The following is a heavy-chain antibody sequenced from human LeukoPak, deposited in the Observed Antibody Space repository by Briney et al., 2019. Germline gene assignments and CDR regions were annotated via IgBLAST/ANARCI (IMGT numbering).Heavy chain of an antibody. J-gene: IGHJ6*03. V-gene: IGHV4-30-4*01. Sequence: SQTLSLTCTVSGGSISSGDSYWSWIRQPPGKGLEWIGYIYYSGSTYYNPSLKSRVTISVDTSKNQFSLKLSSVTAADTAVYYCARESSGNYYNPLGYMDVWGKGTTVTVSS. D-gene: IGHD3-10*01. CDR1: GGSISSGDSY. CDR2: IYYSGST. CDR3: ARESSGNYYNPLGYMDV.